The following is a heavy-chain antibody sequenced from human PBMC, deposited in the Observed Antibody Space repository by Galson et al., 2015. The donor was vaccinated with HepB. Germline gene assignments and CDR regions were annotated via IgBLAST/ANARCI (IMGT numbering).Heavy chain of an antibody. Sequence: SPRLSCAASGFTFSSYAMHWVRQAPGKGLEWVAVISYDGSNKYYADSVKGRFTISRDNSKNTLYLQMNSLRAEDTAVYYCARSLSDYGDEKVLVGYYGMDVWGQGTTVTVSS. CDR1: GFTFSSYA. CDR3: ARSLSDYGDEKVLVGYYGMDV. V-gene: IGHV3-30*04. D-gene: IGHD4-17*01. CDR2: ISYDGSNK. J-gene: IGHJ6*02.